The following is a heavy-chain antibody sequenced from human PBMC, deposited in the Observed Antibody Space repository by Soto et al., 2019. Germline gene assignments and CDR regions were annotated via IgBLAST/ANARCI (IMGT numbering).Heavy chain of an antibody. Sequence: SQTPSLPCPVSGCSVRSDTHYLGWIRQPPGKRLEWIGFIYSSGSTNYNPSLKSRVTMSVDTSKNQFSLKLRSVIVADTAVYHCARFVRSCSGTTCYTRADVWGQGTTVTVSS. CDR3: ARFVRSCSGTTCYTRADV. V-gene: IGHV4-61*01. CDR1: GCSVRSDTHY. CDR2: IYSSGST. D-gene: IGHD2-2*02. J-gene: IGHJ6*02.